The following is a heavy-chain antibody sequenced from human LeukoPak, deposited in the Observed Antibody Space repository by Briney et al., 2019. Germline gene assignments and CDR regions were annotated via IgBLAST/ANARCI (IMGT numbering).Heavy chain of an antibody. CDR2: INPSGGST. J-gene: IGHJ6*02. CDR1: GYTFTGYY. CDR3: ARDFARYDFWSGDYYYYGMDV. D-gene: IGHD3-3*01. Sequence: ASVKVSCKASGYTFTGYYMHWVRQAPGQGLEWMGIINPSGGSTSYAQKFQGRVTMTRDTSTSTVYMELSSLRSEDTAVYYCARDFARYDFWSGDYYYYGMDVWGQGTTVTVSS. V-gene: IGHV1-46*01.